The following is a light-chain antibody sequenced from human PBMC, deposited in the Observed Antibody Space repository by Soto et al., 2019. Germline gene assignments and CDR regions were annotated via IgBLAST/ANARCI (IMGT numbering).Light chain of an antibody. CDR2: DVS. CDR3: SSYTTSNTRQIV. J-gene: IGLJ1*01. V-gene: IGLV2-14*03. Sequence: QSALNQPASGSGSPGQSITISCTGTSSDVGGYNYVSWYQHHPGKAPKLMIYDVSNRPSGVSNRFSGSKSGNTASLTISGLQPEDEADYYCSSYTTSNTRQIVLGTGTKVTVL. CDR1: SSDVGGYNY.